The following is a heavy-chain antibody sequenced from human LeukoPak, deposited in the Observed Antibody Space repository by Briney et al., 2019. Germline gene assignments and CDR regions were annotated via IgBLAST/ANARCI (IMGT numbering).Heavy chain of an antibody. CDR3: ALKTVTNWFDP. CDR2: IVPIFGIA. V-gene: IGHV1-69*04. D-gene: IGHD4-11*01. J-gene: IGHJ5*02. Sequence: SVTVCCKASGGTFSSYAISWVRQAPGQGIEWMGRIVPIFGIANYAQKFQGRVTITADKSTSTAYMELSSLRSEDTAVYYCALKTVTNWFDPWGQGTLVTVSS. CDR1: GGTFSSYA.